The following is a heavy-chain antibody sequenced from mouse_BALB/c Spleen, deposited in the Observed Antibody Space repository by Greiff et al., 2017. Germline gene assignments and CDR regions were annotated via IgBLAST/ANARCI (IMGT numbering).Heavy chain of an antibody. CDR1: GFAFSSYD. CDR3: ARHDYDSWFAY. CDR2: ISSGGGST. V-gene: IGHV5-12-1*01. Sequence: DVQLQESGGGLVKPGGSLKLSCAASGFAFSSYDMSWVRQTPEKRLEWVAYISSGGGSTYYPDTVKGRFTISRDNAKNTLYLQMSSLKSEDTAMYYCARHDYDSWFAYWGQGTLVTVSA. J-gene: IGHJ3*01. D-gene: IGHD2-4*01.